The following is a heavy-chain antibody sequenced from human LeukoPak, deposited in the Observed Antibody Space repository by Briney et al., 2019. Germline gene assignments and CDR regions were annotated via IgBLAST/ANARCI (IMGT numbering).Heavy chain of an antibody. J-gene: IGHJ4*02. CDR1: GGSFSGYY. Sequence: PSQTLSLTCAVYGGSFSGYYWSWIRQPPGQGLDWIGEINHSGSTNYNSSLKSRVPISVDTSKNQFSLKLSSVTAADTAVYYCARGLSRRINMVRGVRPPFRGVFDYWGQGTLVSVPS. CDR3: ARGLSRRINMVRGVRPPFRGVFDY. CDR2: INHSGST. D-gene: IGHD3-10*01. V-gene: IGHV4-34*01.